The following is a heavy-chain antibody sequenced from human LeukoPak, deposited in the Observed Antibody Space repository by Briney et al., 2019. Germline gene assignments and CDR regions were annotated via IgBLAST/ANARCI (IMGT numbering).Heavy chain of an antibody. V-gene: IGHV3-74*01. CDR3: ARESEYYGSGSLQRYYYYGMDV. Sequence: GGSLRLSCAASGFTFSSYWMHWVRQAPGKGLVWVSRINSDGSSTSYADSVKGRFTISRDNAKNTLYLQMSSLRAEDTAVYYCARESEYYGSGSLQRYYYYGMDVWGKGTTVTVSS. J-gene: IGHJ6*04. D-gene: IGHD3-10*01. CDR1: GFTFSSYW. CDR2: INSDGSST.